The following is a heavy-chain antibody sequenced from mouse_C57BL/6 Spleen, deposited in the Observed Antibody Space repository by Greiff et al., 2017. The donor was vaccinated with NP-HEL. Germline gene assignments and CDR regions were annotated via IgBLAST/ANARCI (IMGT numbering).Heavy chain of an antibody. CDR2: ISGGGGNT. V-gene: IGHV5-9*01. CDR3: ARLDWYFDV. CDR1: GFTFSSYT. Sequence: DVMLVESGGDLVKPGGSLKLSCAASGFTFSSYTMSWVRQTPEKRLEWVATISGGGGNTYYPDNVKGRFTISRDNAKNTLYLQMSSLRSEDTALYYCARLDWYFDVWGTGTTVTVSS. J-gene: IGHJ1*03.